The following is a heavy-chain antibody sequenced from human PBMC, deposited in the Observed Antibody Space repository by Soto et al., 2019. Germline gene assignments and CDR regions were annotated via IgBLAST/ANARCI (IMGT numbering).Heavy chain of an antibody. CDR1: GYTFTGYY. Sequence: AASVKVSCKASGYTFTGYYMHWVRQAPGQGLEWMGWINPNGGGTNFAQKFQGRVTMTRDTSISTAYMELSRLRSDDTAVYYCARVGAAYHEFWSGSYKATSSYYGLDVWGQGTTVTVSS. J-gene: IGHJ6*02. D-gene: IGHD3-3*01. CDR2: INPNGGGT. V-gene: IGHV1-2*02. CDR3: ARVGAAYHEFWSGSYKATSSYYGLDV.